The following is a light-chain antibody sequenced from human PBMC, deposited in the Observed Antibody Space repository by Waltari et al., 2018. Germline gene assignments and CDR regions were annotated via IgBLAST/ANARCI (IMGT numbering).Light chain of an antibody. CDR1: SSNIDHND. CDR3: GTWDDSLRGGL. Sequence: QSVLTQPPSVSAAPGQKVTISCSGSSSNIDHNDVSWYQQLPGTAPKPLIYDNNKRPSGIPGRSSASKSGTSAMLGIAGLQTGDEADYYCGTWDDSLRGGLFGGGTKLTVL. V-gene: IGLV1-51*01. CDR2: DNN. J-gene: IGLJ3*02.